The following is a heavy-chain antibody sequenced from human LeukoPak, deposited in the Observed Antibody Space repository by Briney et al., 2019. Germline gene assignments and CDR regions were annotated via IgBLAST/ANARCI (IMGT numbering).Heavy chain of an antibody. CDR1: GFPFSNYW. J-gene: IGHJ4*02. CDR3: ARGDDFSGDY. CDR2: TNQDGAGK. D-gene: IGHD2-21*02. V-gene: IGHV3-7*04. Sequence: GGSLRLSCAASGFPFSNYWMSWVRQAPGKGLEWVANTNQDGAGKYYVDSVKGRFTISRDNAQNSLYLQMNSLRAEDTAIYYCARGDDFSGDYWGQGTLVTVSS.